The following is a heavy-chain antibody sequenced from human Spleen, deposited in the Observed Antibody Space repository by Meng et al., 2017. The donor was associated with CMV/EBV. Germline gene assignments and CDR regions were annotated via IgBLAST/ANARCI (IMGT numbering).Heavy chain of an antibody. D-gene: IGHD6-19*01. Sequence: GESLKISCVVSGFTFSSYKMEWVRQAPGKGLEWVSLVSGFSSYRVYADSMKGRFTISRDNAKNSLYLQMNSLRAEDTAVYYCASLIGAGIHRRYYYGMDVWGQGTTVTVSS. V-gene: IGHV3-21*01. CDR3: ASLIGAGIHRRYYYGMDV. CDR2: VSGFSSYR. CDR1: GFTFSSYK. J-gene: IGHJ6*02.